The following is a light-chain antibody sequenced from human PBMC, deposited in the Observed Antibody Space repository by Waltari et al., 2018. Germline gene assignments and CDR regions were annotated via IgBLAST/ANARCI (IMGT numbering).Light chain of an antibody. CDR1: SSDVGGYNY. CDR2: EVS. Sequence: QSALTQPASVSGSPGQSITISCTGTSSDVGGYNYVSWYPQHPGKAPKLMIYEVSNRPSGCSNRFSGSKSGNTASLTISGLQAEDEADYYCSSYTSSSTVVFGGGTKLTVL. CDR3: SSYTSSSTVV. V-gene: IGLV2-14*01. J-gene: IGLJ2*01.